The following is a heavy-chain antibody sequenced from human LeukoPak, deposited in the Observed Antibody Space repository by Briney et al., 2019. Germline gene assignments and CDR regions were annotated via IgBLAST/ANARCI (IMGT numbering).Heavy chain of an antibody. CDR1: GSTFTSYD. CDR2: MNPNSGNT. Sequence: ASVKVSCKASGSTFTSYDINWVRQATGQGLEWMGWMNPNSGNTGYAQKFQGRVTMTRNTSISTACMELSSLRSEDTAVYYCARGAMVHHAFDIWGQGTMVTVSS. J-gene: IGHJ3*02. V-gene: IGHV1-8*01. D-gene: IGHD5-18*01. CDR3: ARGAMVHHAFDI.